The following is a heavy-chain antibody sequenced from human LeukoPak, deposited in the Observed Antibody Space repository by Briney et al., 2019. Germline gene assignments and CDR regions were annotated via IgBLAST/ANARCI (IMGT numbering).Heavy chain of an antibody. D-gene: IGHD6-19*01. CDR2: ISGSGGST. Sequence: WGSLRLSCAASGFTFSSYAMSWVRQAPGKGLEWVSAISGSGGSTYYADSVKGRFTISRDNSKNTLYLRMNSLRAEDTAVHYCAKFLYSSGWDDEFDYWGQGTLVTVSS. CDR3: AKFLYSSGWDDEFDY. CDR1: GFTFSSYA. J-gene: IGHJ4*02. V-gene: IGHV3-23*01.